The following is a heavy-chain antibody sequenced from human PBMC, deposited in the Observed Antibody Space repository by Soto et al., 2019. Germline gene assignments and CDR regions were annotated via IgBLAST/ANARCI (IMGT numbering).Heavy chain of an antibody. D-gene: IGHD3-22*01. CDR2: IIPMFGTA. CDR1: GDTFSSYA. V-gene: IGHV1-69*01. Sequence: QVQLVQSGAEVKKPGSSVKVSCKASGDTFSSYAINWVRQAPGQGLEWMGGIIPMFGTANYAQKFKGRVTITAGESTSTVYMELSSLRSEDTAVYYCARLGPAHYYDSSGYYSPLDYWGQGTLLTVSS. CDR3: ARLGPAHYYDSSGYYSPLDY. J-gene: IGHJ4*02.